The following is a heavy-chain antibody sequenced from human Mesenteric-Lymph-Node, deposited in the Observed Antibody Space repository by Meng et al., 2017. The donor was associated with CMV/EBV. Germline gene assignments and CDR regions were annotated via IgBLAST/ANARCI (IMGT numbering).Heavy chain of an antibody. V-gene: IGHV3-23*03. CDR1: GFTFSSYA. CDR3: AKKGDSGWYVDY. D-gene: IGHD6-19*01. CDR2: VYSGGSTT. Sequence: CTCAGFTFSSYAVSWVRQAPGRGLGWVSVVYSGGSTTYYADSVKGRFTISRDNSKNTVYLQMNSLRAEDTAVYYCAKKGDSGWYVDYWGQGTLVTVSS. J-gene: IGHJ4*02.